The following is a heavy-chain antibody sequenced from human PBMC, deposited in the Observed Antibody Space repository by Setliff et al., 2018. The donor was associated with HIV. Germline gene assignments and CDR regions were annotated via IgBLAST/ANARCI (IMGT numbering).Heavy chain of an antibody. D-gene: IGHD3-10*01. CDR1: DDSITGNNW. V-gene: IGHV4-4*02. CDR2: IDHSGST. Sequence: KPSETLSLTCTVSDDSITGNNWWNWVRQPPGKGLEWIGEIDHSGSTNYSPSLNSRVTMSVDKSKKQFSLKLKSMAAADTAVYYCARLHTDYGSWYFDAWGPGTLVTVSS. CDR3: ARLHTDYGSWYFDA. J-gene: IGHJ5*02.